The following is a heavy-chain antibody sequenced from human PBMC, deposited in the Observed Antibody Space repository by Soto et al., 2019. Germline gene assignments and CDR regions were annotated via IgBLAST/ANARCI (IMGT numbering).Heavy chain of an antibody. CDR3: ARRDGYNYFDF. CDR2: ISSTSSFT. CDR1: GFTFSDSY. V-gene: IGHV3-11*06. J-gene: IGHJ4*02. Sequence: QVQLVESGGGLVKPGGSLRLSCVASGFTFSDSYMSWVRQAPGKGLEWVSCISSTSSFTDYAESVKGRFIISRDNAKNSLFLQMNSLRAEDTALYYCARRDGYNYFDFWGQGTLVSVSS. D-gene: IGHD5-12*01.